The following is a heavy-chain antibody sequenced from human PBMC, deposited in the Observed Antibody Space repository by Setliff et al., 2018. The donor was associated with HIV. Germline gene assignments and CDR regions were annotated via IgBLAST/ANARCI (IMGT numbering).Heavy chain of an antibody. CDR3: AKKGGDQWLFGGYAFDI. D-gene: IGHD3-22*01. V-gene: IGHV5-51*01. CDR2: IFPGDSDI. Sequence: PGESLTLSCKASGYSFSSYWIGWVRQMPGRGLEWMGIIFPGDSDIKYNPSFQGQVTISVDKSITTAYLQWSSLKASDTAIYYCAKKGGDQWLFGGYAFDIWGQGTMVTVSS. J-gene: IGHJ3*02. CDR1: GYSFSSYW.